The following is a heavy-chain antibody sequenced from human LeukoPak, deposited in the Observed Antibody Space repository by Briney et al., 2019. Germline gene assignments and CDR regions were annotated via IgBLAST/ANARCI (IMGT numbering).Heavy chain of an antibody. D-gene: IGHD3-16*01. V-gene: IGHV4-59*01. CDR3: AGGSGRWFDP. CDR2: IYYSESS. Sequence: TSETLSLTCTVSGGSISSYYWSWIRQPPGKGLEWIGYIYYSESSNYNPSLESRVTISLDTSKNQFSLKVRSVTAADTAVYYCAGGSGRWFDPWGQGTLVTVSS. CDR1: GGSISSYY. J-gene: IGHJ5*02.